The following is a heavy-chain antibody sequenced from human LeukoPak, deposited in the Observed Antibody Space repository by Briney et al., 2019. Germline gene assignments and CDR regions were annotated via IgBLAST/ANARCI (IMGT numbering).Heavy chain of an antibody. J-gene: IGHJ4*02. V-gene: IGHV3-15*01. D-gene: IGHD2-15*01. Sequence: GGSQRLSCAASGFTFSNAWMSWVRQAPGKGLEWVGRNKSKTDGGTTDYAAPVKGRFTISRDDSKNTLYLQMNSLKTEDTAVYYCTTIVVVVAATQDDYWGQGTLVTVSS. CDR2: NKSKTDGGTT. CDR1: GFTFSNAW. CDR3: TTIVVVVAATQDDY.